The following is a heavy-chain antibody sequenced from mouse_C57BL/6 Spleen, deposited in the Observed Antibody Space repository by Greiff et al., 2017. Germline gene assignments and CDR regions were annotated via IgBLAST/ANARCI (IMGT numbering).Heavy chain of an antibody. CDR3: ANYYGRSYGYFDV. Sequence: VQLQPSGPELVKPGASVKLFCKASGYTFTSYDINWVKQRPGPGPEWIGWIYPRDGSTKYNEKFKGKATLTVDTSSSTAYMELHSLTSEDSAVYFCANYYGRSYGYFDVWGTGTTVTVSS. V-gene: IGHV1-85*01. CDR2: IYPRDGST. CDR1: GYTFTSYD. D-gene: IGHD1-1*01. J-gene: IGHJ1*03.